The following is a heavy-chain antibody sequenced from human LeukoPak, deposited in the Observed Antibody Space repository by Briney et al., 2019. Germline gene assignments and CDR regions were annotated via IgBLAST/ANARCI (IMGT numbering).Heavy chain of an antibody. CDR2: IIPIFGIA. J-gene: IGHJ4*02. D-gene: IGHD6-13*01. CDR3: ARAAQQLVHIFDY. V-gene: IGHV1-69*04. Sequence: SVKVSCKASGGTFSSYAISWVRQAPGQGLEWMGRIIPIFGIANYAQKFQGRVTITADKSTSTAYMELSSLRSEDRAVYYCARAAQQLVHIFDYWGQGTLVTVSS. CDR1: GGTFSSYA.